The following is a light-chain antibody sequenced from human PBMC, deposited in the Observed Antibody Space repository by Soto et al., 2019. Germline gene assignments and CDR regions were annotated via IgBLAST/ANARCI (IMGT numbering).Light chain of an antibody. Sequence: QSALTQPASVSGSPGQSITISCTGTSSDVGTYNYVSWYQHHPGKAPKLIIYEVSNRPSGVSNRFSGSKSGSTASLTISGLQAEDEAAYHCTSYTRDTALVFGTRTKVTVL. J-gene: IGLJ1*01. V-gene: IGLV2-14*01. CDR1: SSDVGTYNY. CDR2: EVS. CDR3: TSYTRDTALV.